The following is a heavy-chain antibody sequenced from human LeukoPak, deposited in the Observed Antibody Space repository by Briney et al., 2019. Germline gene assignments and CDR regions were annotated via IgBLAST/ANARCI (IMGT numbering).Heavy chain of an antibody. D-gene: IGHD6-25*01. Sequence: SVTVSCKASGGTFSSYAISWVRQAPGQGLEWMGGIIPIFGTANYAQKFQGRVTITADESTSTAYMELNSLRAEDTAVYYCARDFNIAAAADWGQGTLVTVSS. J-gene: IGHJ4*02. CDR2: IIPIFGTA. CDR1: GGTFSSYA. V-gene: IGHV1-69*13. CDR3: ARDFNIAAAAD.